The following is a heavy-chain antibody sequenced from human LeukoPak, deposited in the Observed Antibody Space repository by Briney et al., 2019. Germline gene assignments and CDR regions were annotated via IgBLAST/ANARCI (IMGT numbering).Heavy chain of an antibody. D-gene: IGHD1-26*01. Sequence: GGSLRLSCVASGFTFSDYGIHWVRQAPGKGLDWVAFIQNDGSNKYYGDSVKGRFTISRDNSKNTLYLQTNSLRAEDTAVYHCAKDEIQGVIGAGPGYWGQGTLVTVSS. V-gene: IGHV3-30*02. CDR3: AKDEIQGVIGAGPGY. CDR1: GFTFSDYG. J-gene: IGHJ4*02. CDR2: IQNDGSNK.